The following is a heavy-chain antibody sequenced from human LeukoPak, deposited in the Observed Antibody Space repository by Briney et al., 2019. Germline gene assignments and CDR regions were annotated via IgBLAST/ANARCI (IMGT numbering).Heavy chain of an antibody. V-gene: IGHV1-46*01. CDR2: INPSGGST. J-gene: IGHJ1*01. D-gene: IGHD3-22*01. CDR3: ARDDRYYYDSSDYREYFQH. Sequence: ASVKVSCKAPGYTFTSYYMHWVRQAPGQGLEWMGIINPSGGSTSYAQKFQGKVTMTRDTSTSTVYMELSSLRSEDTAVYYCARDDRYYYDSSDYREYFQHWGQGTLVTVSS. CDR1: GYTFTSYY.